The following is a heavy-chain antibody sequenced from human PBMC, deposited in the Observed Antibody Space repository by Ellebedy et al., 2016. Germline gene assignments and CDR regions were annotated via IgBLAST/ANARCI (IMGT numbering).Heavy chain of an antibody. D-gene: IGHD2-2*01. Sequence: GGSLRLSXAASGFTLSDYSMNWVRQAPGKGLEWVSSITSSSSYIFYADSVKGRFTISRDNAKDSLYLQMDSLRVEDTAVYYCARRGREACSTTSCPLDNWGQGILVTVSS. CDR3: ARRGREACSTTSCPLDN. V-gene: IGHV3-21*01. CDR2: ITSSSSYI. J-gene: IGHJ4*02. CDR1: GFTLSDYS.